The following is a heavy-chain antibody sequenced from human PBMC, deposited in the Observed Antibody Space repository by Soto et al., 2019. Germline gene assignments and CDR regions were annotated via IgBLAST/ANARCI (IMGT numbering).Heavy chain of an antibody. Sequence: DVQLVESGGDLVQPGGSLRLSCAASGFTFDSCVMSWVRQAPGKGLEWLSLISGSGRYTDYADSVKGRFTISRDNSKNTPYLQMNSLRVEDTAVYYCAKDPPSERMQPDYGMDVWGQGTTVTVSS. D-gene: IGHD6-13*01. J-gene: IGHJ6*02. CDR3: AKDPPSERMQPDYGMDV. CDR2: ISGSGRYT. V-gene: IGHV3-23*04. CDR1: GFTFDSCV.